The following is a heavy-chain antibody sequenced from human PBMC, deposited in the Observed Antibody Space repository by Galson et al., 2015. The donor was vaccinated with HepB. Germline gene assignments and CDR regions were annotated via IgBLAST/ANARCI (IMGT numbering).Heavy chain of an antibody. J-gene: IGHJ5*02. CDR3: AKSRVVRGVYNWFDP. CDR2: ISYDGSNE. V-gene: IGHV3-30*18. CDR1: GFTFSSYG. Sequence: SLRLSCAASGFTFSSYGMHWVRQAPGKGLEWVAVISYDGSNEYYADSVKGRFTISRDNSKNTLYLQMNSLRAEDTAVYYCAKSRVVRGVYNWFDPWGQGTLVTVSS. D-gene: IGHD3-10*01.